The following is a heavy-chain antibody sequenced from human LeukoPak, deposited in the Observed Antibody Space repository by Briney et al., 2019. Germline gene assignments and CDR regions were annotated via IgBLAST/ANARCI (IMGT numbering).Heavy chain of an antibody. Sequence: GGPLSLSCAASGFTFSSYAMRWARQAPGKGLEWLSGSNGSCGSTYYADSVKGRFTMSRDNSKNTLYLQMISLRAEDTAVYYCAKAMSPFYYYVMEVWGQGATVTVSS. CDR1: GFTFSSYA. J-gene: IGHJ6*02. CDR3: AKAMSPFYYYVMEV. CDR2: SNGSCGST. V-gene: IGHV3-23*01.